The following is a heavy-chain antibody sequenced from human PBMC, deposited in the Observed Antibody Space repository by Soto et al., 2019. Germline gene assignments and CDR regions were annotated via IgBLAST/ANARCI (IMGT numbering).Heavy chain of an antibody. CDR1: GFTFRDYY. D-gene: IGHD6-13*01. V-gene: IGHV3-11*01. Sequence: GGSLRLSCAASGFTFRDYYMRWIRQAPGKGLEWVSYISSSGSTIYYADSVKGRFTISRDNAKNSLYLQMNSLRAEDTAVYYCARAYSSWYVNWFDPWGQGTLVTVSS. CDR2: ISSSGSTI. CDR3: ARAYSSWYVNWFDP. J-gene: IGHJ5*02.